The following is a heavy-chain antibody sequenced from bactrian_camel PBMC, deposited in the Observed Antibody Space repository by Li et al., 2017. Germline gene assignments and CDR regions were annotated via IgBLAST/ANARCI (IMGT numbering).Heavy chain of an antibody. V-gene: IGHV3S67*01. CDR1: GLSVSDFS. D-gene: IGHD6*01. CDR2: IRRDDLT. J-gene: IGHJ4*01. Sequence: VQLVESGGGSVQTGGSLRLSCAPSGLSVSDFSMAWFRQSPGKEREGVAAIRRDDLTAYTDSVKGRFTISQDSARNTVYLQMNNLQPEDTATYYCAEGRGSRGEHCYSLNYWGQGTQVTVS. CDR3: AEGRGSRGEHCYSLNY.